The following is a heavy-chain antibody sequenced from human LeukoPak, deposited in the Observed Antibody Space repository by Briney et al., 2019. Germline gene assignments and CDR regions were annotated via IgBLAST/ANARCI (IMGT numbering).Heavy chain of an antibody. CDR3: AKDSSEKPGYAFDI. Sequence: GGSLRLSCAASGFTFDDYAMHWVRQAPGKGLEWVSGISRNSGSIGYADSVKGRFTISRDNAKNSLYLQMNSLRAEDTALYYCAKDSSEKPGYAFDIWGQGTMVTVSS. J-gene: IGHJ3*02. D-gene: IGHD3-3*01. CDR1: GFTFDDYA. V-gene: IGHV3-9*01. CDR2: ISRNSGSI.